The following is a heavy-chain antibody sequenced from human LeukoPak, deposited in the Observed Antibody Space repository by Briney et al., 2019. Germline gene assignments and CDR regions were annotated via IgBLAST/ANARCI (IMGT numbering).Heavy chain of an antibody. Sequence: GGSLRLSCAASGFTISSDWMSWVRQAPGKGLEWVANIKQDGSEKYYVDSVKGRFTISRDNTKNPLYLQMNSLTAEDTAVYYCARDVGCSSTSCYNNYWGQGTLVTVSS. CDR2: IKQDGSEK. J-gene: IGHJ4*02. CDR3: ARDVGCSSTSCYNNY. D-gene: IGHD2-2*02. CDR1: GFTISSDW. V-gene: IGHV3-7*01.